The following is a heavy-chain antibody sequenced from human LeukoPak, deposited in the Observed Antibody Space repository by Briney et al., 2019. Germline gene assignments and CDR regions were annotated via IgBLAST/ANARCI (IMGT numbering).Heavy chain of an antibody. J-gene: IGHJ5*02. CDR1: GYSLTEIS. Sequence: ASVKVSCKVSGYSLTEISKYWVRQAPGKGLEWMGGFDLEGGDGETFYGQKFEGRLTMTEDTLTDTVYMELSSLTPDDTGVYYCAKEGYSNGPDPWGPGSLVTVSS. D-gene: IGHD4-11*01. CDR3: AKEGYSNGPDP. CDR2: FDLEGGDGET. V-gene: IGHV1-24*01.